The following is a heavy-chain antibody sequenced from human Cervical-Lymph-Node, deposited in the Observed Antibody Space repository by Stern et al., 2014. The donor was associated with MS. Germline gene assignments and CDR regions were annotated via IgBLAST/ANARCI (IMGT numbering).Heavy chain of an antibody. CDR1: GFIFSSFA. Sequence: VQLLESGGGVVQPGRSLRLTCAASGFIFSSFATHWVRQAPGKGLEWVAGISPDGSDKDYTDSVKGRFTISREHSKETPFLQMTPRSPEDTAVYYCTSGRYDKSFDIGGQGTMVTV. CDR3: TSGRYDKSFDI. D-gene: IGHD1-26*01. J-gene: IGHJ3*02. CDR2: ISPDGSDK. V-gene: IGHV3-30*04.